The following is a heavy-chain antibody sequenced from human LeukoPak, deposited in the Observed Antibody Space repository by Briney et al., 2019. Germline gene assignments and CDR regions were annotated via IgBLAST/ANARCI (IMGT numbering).Heavy chain of an antibody. D-gene: IGHD1-26*01. J-gene: IGHJ4*02. CDR3: ARDPSGSYRYFDY. CDR1: GLTVSSNH. CDR2: IYNGDNT. V-gene: IGHV3-53*01. Sequence: GGSLRLSCAASGLTVSSNHMSWVRQAPGKGLEWVSVIYNGDNTYYADSVKGRFTISRDNSKNMLYLQMNSLRAEDTAVYYCARDPSGSYRYFDYWGQGTLVTVSS.